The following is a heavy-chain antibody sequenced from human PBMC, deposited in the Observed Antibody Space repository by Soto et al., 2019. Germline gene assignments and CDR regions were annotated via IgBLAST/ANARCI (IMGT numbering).Heavy chain of an antibody. V-gene: IGHV4-59*01. CDR1: GGSISSNY. J-gene: IGHJ6*02. D-gene: IGHD1-20*01. CDR3: AKTRDNNINYYYALDV. CDR2: IFHSGST. Sequence: SETLSLTCTVSGGSISSNYWSWIRQPPGKGLEWIGYIFHSGSTTYNPSLKSRVTMSVDTSKNQFSLNLSSVTAADTAVYYCAKTRDNNINYYYALDVWGPGTKVTVS.